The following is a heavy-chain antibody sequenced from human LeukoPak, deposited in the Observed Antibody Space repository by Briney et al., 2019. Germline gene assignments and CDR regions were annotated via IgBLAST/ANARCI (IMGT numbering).Heavy chain of an antibody. J-gene: IGHJ4*02. CDR3: AREGGIVGATKGGFFDY. V-gene: IGHV4-30-2*01. Sequence: SETLSLTCAVSGGSISSGGYSWSWIRQPPGKGLEWIGYIYHSGSTYSNPSLKSRVTISVDRSKNQFSLKLSSVTAADTAVYYCAREGGIVGATKGGFFDYWGQGTLVTVSS. D-gene: IGHD1-26*01. CDR2: IYHSGST. CDR1: GGSISSGGYS.